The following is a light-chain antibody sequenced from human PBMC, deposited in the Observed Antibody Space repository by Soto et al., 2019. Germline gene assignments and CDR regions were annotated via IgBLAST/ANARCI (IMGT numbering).Light chain of an antibody. CDR1: QSVDSSF. J-gene: IGKJ1*01. CDR3: QQYGTVPWT. CDR2: AAS. V-gene: IGKV3-20*01. Sequence: EIVLTQSPGTLSLSPGERATLSCRASQSVDSSFLGWYQQKPGQSPRLLIYAASSRASGIQDRFSGSGSGTDFTLSINGLDPEDLAVYYCQQYGTVPWTFGQGTKVDIK.